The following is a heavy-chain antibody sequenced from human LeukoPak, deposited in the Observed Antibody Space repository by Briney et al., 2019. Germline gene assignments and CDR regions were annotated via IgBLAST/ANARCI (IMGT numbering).Heavy chain of an antibody. V-gene: IGHV3-30*04. CDR1: GFTFSSYA. CDR2: ISYDGSNK. J-gene: IGHJ4*02. Sequence: GGSLRLSCAASGFTFSSYAMHWVRQAPGKGLEWVAVISYDGSNKYYADSVKVRFTISRDNSKNMLYLQMNSLRTEDTAVYYCATLRSDSSGWYYFDYWGQGTLVTVSS. CDR3: ATLRSDSSGWYYFDY. D-gene: IGHD6-19*01.